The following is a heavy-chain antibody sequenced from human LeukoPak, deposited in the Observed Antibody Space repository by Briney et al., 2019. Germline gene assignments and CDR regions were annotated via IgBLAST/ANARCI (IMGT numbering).Heavy chain of an antibody. CDR3: AVYVWGSYRYTPHLPAFDY. Sequence: SVKVSCKASGGTFSSYAISWVRQPPGQGLEWMGGIIPIFGTANYAQKFQGRVTITADESTSTAYMELSSLRSEDTAVYYCAVYVWGSYRYTPHLPAFDYWGQGTLVTVSS. CDR1: GGTFSSYA. V-gene: IGHV1-69*13. D-gene: IGHD3-16*02. J-gene: IGHJ4*02. CDR2: IIPIFGTA.